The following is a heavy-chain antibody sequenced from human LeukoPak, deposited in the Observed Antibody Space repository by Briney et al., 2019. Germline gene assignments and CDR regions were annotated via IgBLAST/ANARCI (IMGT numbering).Heavy chain of an antibody. V-gene: IGHV4-39*01. D-gene: IGHD1-26*01. J-gene: IGHJ6*03. CDR3: ARATARYMDV. Sequence: PSETLSLTCTLSLGSVSNRSYYWGWVRQPPGKGLEWIGFVHYSGITHYNLSLKSQVSISADTSNKQFSLRLTSVTAKDTAIYLCARATARYMDVWGTGITVTVSS. CDR2: VHYSGIT. CDR1: LGSVSNRSYY.